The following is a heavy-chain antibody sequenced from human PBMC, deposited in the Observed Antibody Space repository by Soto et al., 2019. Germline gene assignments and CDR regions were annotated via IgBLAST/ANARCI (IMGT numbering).Heavy chain of an antibody. CDR1: GFSFNIFA. D-gene: IGHD3-22*01. CDR2: ISGGGGST. Sequence: PGGSLRLSCAASGFSFNIFAMNWVRQAPGKGLEWVSGISGGGGSTYYADSVKGRFTISRDNSNNTLYLQINSLRAEDTAVYYCAKDPTSYDSSAQFDSWGQGT. CDR3: AKDPTSYDSSAQFDS. J-gene: IGHJ4*02. V-gene: IGHV3-23*01.